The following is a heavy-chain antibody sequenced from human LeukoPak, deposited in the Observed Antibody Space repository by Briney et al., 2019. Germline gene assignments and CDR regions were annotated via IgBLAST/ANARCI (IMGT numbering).Heavy chain of an antibody. Sequence: PGGALRLSCAASGFTFSSQSMTWVRQAPGKGLEWVSSISRSSNYIYYADAVKGRVNISRDNAKQSLYVQMNSLRAEDTAVYYCARDGYWGQGTLVTVSS. J-gene: IGHJ4*02. CDR3: ARDGY. V-gene: IGHV3-21*01. CDR2: ISRSSNYI. CDR1: GFTFSSQS.